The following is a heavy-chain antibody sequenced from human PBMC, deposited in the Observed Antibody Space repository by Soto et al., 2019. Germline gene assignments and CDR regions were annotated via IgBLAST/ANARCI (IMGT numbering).Heavy chain of an antibody. CDR3: AHPRGYGVFDAYDI. CDR1: GFTFSIYA. J-gene: IGHJ3*02. Sequence: GGSLRLSCVASGFTFSIYAMSWVRQAPGKGLEWVSALNAGGDNTYYADSVKGRFTISRDNSMSALYLQMNSLRIEDTAVYYCAHPRGYGVFDAYDIWGQGTMVTVSS. CDR2: LNAGGDNT. D-gene: IGHD4-17*01. V-gene: IGHV3-23*01.